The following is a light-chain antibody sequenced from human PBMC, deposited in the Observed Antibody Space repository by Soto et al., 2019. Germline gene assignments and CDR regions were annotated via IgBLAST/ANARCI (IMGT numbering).Light chain of an antibody. J-gene: IGLJ1*01. CDR1: SSDVGSYNY. V-gene: IGLV2-8*01. Sequence: QSALTQPPSASGSPGQSVTISCTGTSSDVGSYNYVSWYQQHPGKAPKLMIYEVSKRPSGVPDRFSGSKSGNTASLTVSGLQAEDEADYYCSSYGASNNVFGTGTKLTVL. CDR3: SSYGASNNV. CDR2: EVS.